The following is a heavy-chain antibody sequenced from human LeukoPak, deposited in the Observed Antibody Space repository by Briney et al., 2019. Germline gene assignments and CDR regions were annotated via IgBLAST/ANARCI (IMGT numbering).Heavy chain of an antibody. J-gene: IGHJ4*02. CDR1: GYTFTSYG. D-gene: IGHD3-9*01. V-gene: IGHV1-18*01. CDR3: ARVTVEYDILTGYYPDYFDY. CDR2: ISAYNGNT. Sequence: ASVKVSCKASGYTFTSYGISWVRQAPGQGLEWMGWISAYNGNTNYAQKLQGRVTTTTDTSTSTAYMELRSLRSDDTAVYYCARVTVEYDILTGYYPDYFDYWGQGTLVTVSS.